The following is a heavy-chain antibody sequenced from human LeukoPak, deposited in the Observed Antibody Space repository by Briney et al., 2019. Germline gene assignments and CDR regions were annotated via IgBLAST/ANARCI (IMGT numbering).Heavy chain of an antibody. Sequence: SVKVSCKASGGTFSSYAISWVRQAPGQGLEWMGRIIPILGIANYAQKFQGRVTITADTSTDTAYMELSSLRSEDTAVYYCATGDSGYDWGDFDYWGQGTLVTVSS. CDR1: GGTFSSYA. CDR3: ATGDSGYDWGDFDY. J-gene: IGHJ4*02. V-gene: IGHV1-69*04. CDR2: IIPILGIA. D-gene: IGHD5-12*01.